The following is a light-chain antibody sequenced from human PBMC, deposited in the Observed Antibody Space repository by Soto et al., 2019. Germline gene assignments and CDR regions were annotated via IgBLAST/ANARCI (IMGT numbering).Light chain of an antibody. CDR1: SSDVGGYNY. Sequence: QSVLTQPAFVSGSPGQSITISCTGTSSDVGGYNYVSWYQQHPGKAPKLMIYEVSNRPSGVSNRFSGSKSGNTASLTISGLQAEDEADYYCSSYTSSSTLGYVFGTGTKVTVL. CDR3: SSYTSSSTLGYV. J-gene: IGLJ1*01. CDR2: EVS. V-gene: IGLV2-14*01.